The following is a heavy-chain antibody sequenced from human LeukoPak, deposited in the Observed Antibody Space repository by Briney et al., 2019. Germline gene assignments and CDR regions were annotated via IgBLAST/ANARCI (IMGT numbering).Heavy chain of an antibody. D-gene: IGHD1-26*01. J-gene: IGHJ4*02. V-gene: IGHV4-34*01. CDR2: INHSGST. CDR3: AREQIVGAPFDY. CDR1: GGSFSGYY. Sequence: SETLSLTCAVYGGSFSGYYWSWIRQPPGKGLEWIGEINHSGSTNYNPSLTSRVTISVDTSKNQFSLKLTSVTAADTAVYYCAREQIVGAPFDYWGQGTLVTVSS.